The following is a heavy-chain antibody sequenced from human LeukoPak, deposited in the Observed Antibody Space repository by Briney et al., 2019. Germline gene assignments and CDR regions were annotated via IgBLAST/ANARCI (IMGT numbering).Heavy chain of an antibody. Sequence: GGSLRLPCAASGFTFSSYWMHWVRQVPGKGLVWVSRINGDGSSTTYADSVKGRFTISRDNAKNTLYLQMNGLRAEDTAVYYCARDLVVTSACWGQGTLVTVSS. J-gene: IGHJ4*02. CDR3: ARDLVVTSAC. CDR1: GFTFSSYW. CDR2: INGDGSST. D-gene: IGHD3-22*01. V-gene: IGHV3-74*03.